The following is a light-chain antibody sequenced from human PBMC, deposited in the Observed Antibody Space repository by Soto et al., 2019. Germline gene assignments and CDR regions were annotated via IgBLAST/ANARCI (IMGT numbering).Light chain of an antibody. CDR3: SSYTSTSAYVV. CDR2: DVS. CDR1: SSDVGGYRY. J-gene: IGLJ2*01. V-gene: IGLV2-14*01. Sequence: QSALTQTASVSGSPGQSITISCTGTSSDVGGYRYVSWYQQHPGKVPKLIIYDVSNRPSGISDRFSGSKSANTASLTISGLQAEDEADYYCSSYTSTSAYVVFGGGTKVTV.